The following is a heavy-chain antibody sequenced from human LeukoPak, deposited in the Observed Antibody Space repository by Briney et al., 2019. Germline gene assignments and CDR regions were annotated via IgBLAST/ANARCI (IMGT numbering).Heavy chain of an antibody. CDR3: ARARGYCSSTSCYDTTVTTTQDYFDY. CDR1: GGSISSGSYY. D-gene: IGHD2-2*01. J-gene: IGHJ4*02. CDR2: IYTSGSI. V-gene: IGHV4-61*02. Sequence: TSQTLSLTCTVSGGSISSGSYYWSWIRQPAGKGLEWIGRIYTSGSINYNPSLKSRVTISVDTSKNQFSLKLSSVTAADTAVYYCARARGYCSSTSCYDTTVTTTQDYFDYWGQGTLVTVSS.